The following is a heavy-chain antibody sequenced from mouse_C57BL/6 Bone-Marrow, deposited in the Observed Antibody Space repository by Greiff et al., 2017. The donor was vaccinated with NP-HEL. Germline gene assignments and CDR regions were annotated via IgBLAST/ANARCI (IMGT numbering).Heavy chain of an antibody. Sequence: VQLQQSVAELVRPGASVKLSCTASGFNIKNTYMHWVKQRPEQGLEWIGRLAPANGNTKYAPKFQGKATITADTSSNTAYLQLSSLTSEDTAIYYCASNYYGSSYAMDYWGQGTSVTVSS. CDR1: GFNIKNTY. CDR3: ASNYYGSSYAMDY. CDR2: LAPANGNT. J-gene: IGHJ4*01. D-gene: IGHD1-1*01. V-gene: IGHV14-3*01.